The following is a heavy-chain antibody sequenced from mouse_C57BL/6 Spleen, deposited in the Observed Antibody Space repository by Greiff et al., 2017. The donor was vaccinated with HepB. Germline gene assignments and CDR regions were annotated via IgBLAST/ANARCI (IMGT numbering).Heavy chain of an antibody. CDR2: INPSNGGT. J-gene: IGHJ1*03. V-gene: IGHV1-53*01. Sequence: QVQLQQPGTELVKPGASVKLSCKASGYTFTSYWMHWVKQRPGQGLEWIGNINPSNGGTNYNEKLKSKATLTVDKSSSTAYMQLSSLTSEDSAVYYCARKNYGSSPLWYFDVWGTGTTVTVSS. CDR3: ARKNYGSSPLWYFDV. CDR1: GYTFTSYW. D-gene: IGHD1-1*01.